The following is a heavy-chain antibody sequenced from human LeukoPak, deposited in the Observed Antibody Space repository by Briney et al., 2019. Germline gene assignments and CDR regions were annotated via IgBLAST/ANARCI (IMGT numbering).Heavy chain of an antibody. Sequence: GRSLRLSCAASGFTFSSYGMHWVRQAPGKGLKWVAVISYDGSNKHYADSVKGRFTISRDNSKNTLYLQMNGLRAEDTAVYYCAVAIFGVVPPFDPWGQGTLVTVSS. CDR1: GFTFSSYG. D-gene: IGHD3-3*01. CDR2: ISYDGSNK. J-gene: IGHJ5*02. CDR3: AVAIFGVVPPFDP. V-gene: IGHV3-30*03.